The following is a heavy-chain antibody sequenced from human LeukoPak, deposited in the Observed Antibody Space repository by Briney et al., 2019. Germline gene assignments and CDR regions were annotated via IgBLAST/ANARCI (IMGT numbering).Heavy chain of an antibody. J-gene: IGHJ4*02. CDR3: ARQSEDYFDY. CDR2: ISYDGSNK. CDR1: EFTFNDYT. V-gene: IGHV3-30-3*01. Sequence: GGSLRLSCAASEFTFNDYTMHWVRQPPGQGLEWVAIISYDGSNKYYADSVKGRFTISRDNSTNTLYLQMNSLRPEDTAEYYCARQSEDYFDYWGQGTLVTVSS.